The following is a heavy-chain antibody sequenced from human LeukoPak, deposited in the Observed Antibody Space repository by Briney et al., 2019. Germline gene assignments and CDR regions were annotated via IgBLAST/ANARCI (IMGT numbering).Heavy chain of an antibody. CDR1: GFTVSSNY. CDR3: AKSTYYYDSSGYYVYAEYFQH. CDR2: IYSGGST. Sequence: PGGSLRLSCAASGFTVSSNYMSWVRQAPGKGLEWVSVIYSGGSTYYADSVKGRFTISRDNSKNTLYLQMNSLRAEDTAVYYCAKSTYYYDSSGYYVYAEYFQHWGQGTLVTVSS. V-gene: IGHV3-53*01. D-gene: IGHD3-22*01. J-gene: IGHJ1*01.